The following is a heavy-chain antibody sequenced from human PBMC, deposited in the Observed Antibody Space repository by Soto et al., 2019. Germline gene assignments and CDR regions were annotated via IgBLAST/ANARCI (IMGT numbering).Heavy chain of an antibody. CDR2: IYYSGST. CDR1: DGSISSYY. Sequence: SETLSLNCTVSDGSISSYYCSFILHPPGKGLEWIGYIYYSGSTNYNPSLKSRVTISVDTSKNQFSLKLSSVSGAETAVYYCSREQLKGGLPSYYWGKGTLVTGSS. D-gene: IGHD6-6*01. J-gene: IGHJ4*02. CDR3: SREQLKGGLPSYY. V-gene: IGHV4-59*01.